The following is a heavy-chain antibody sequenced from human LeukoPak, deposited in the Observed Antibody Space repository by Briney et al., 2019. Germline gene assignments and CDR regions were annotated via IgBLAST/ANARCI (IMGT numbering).Heavy chain of an antibody. CDR3: AKDGPIDSSGYADY. D-gene: IGHD3-22*01. Sequence: GGSLRLSCAASGFTFSSYGMHWVRQAPGKGLEWVAVIWYDGSNKYYAGSVKGRFTISRDNSKNTLYLQMNSLRAEDTAVYYCAKDGPIDSSGYADYWGQGTLVTVSS. J-gene: IGHJ4*02. CDR2: IWYDGSNK. V-gene: IGHV3-33*06. CDR1: GFTFSSYG.